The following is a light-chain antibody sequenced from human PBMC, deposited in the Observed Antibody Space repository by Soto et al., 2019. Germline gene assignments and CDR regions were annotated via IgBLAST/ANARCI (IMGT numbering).Light chain of an antibody. V-gene: IGLV1-40*01. J-gene: IGLJ2*01. CDR3: QSYDSSLSGAVV. CDR2: GNS. Sequence: QSVLTQPPSVSGAPGQRVTISCTGSSSNIGAGYAVHWYQEIPGTAPKVLIYGNSNRPSGVPDRFSGSKSGTSASLAITGLQAEDEADYYCQSYDSSLSGAVVFGGGTKVTVL. CDR1: SSNIGAGYA.